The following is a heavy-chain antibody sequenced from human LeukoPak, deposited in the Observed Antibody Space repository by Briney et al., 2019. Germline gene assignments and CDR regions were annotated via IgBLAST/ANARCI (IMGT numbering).Heavy chain of an antibody. J-gene: IGHJ4*02. CDR3: ARLYASGSSDY. V-gene: IGHV3-74*01. D-gene: IGHD3-10*01. Sequence: LRLSCAASGFTFSSYWMHWVRQAPGKGLVWVSHINADGGSTSYADSVKGRFTISRDNAKNTLYLHMNSLRAEDTAVYYCARLYASGSSDYWGQGTLVTVYS. CDR1: GFTFSSYW. CDR2: INADGGST.